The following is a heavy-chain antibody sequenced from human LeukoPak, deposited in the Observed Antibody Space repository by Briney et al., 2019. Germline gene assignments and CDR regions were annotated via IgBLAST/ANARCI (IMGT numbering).Heavy chain of an antibody. D-gene: IGHD5-18*01. J-gene: IGHJ4*02. CDR2: ISSSGSTI. Sequence: RSGGSLRLSCAASGFTFSSYEMNWVRQAPGKGLEWVSYISSSGSTIYYADSVKGRFTISRDNAKNSLYLQMNSLKAEDTAMYYCARRATTERGHSYGLDFWGQGTLVTVSS. CDR1: GFTFSSYE. V-gene: IGHV3-48*03. CDR3: ARRATTERGHSYGLDF.